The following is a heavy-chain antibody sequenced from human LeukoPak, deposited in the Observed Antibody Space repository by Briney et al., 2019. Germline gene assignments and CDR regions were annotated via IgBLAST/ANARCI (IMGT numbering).Heavy chain of an antibody. Sequence: PGGSLRLSCTASGFTVSSKFMSWVRQAPGKGLERVSVLYSGGTAFYPDSVRGRFTISRDNSKNTLYLQMNSLRAEDTAVYYCANVRKSQNYYGSGSYYPFDYWGQGTLVTVSS. CDR3: ANVRKSQNYYGSGSYYPFDY. CDR2: LYSGGTA. V-gene: IGHV3-53*01. D-gene: IGHD3-10*01. CDR1: GFTVSSKF. J-gene: IGHJ4*02.